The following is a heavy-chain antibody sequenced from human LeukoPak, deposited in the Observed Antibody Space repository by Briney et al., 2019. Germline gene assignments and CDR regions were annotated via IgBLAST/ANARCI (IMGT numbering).Heavy chain of an antibody. Sequence: GRSLRLSCAASGYTFTDHGMHWVRQAPGKGLEWVANIWFDGSQEYYADTVKGRFTILRDISKNTLYLQLNSLGVEDTAVYYCARDLAAARLDFRGQGTLVTVSS. CDR2: IWFDGSQE. J-gene: IGHJ4*02. D-gene: IGHD6-6*01. CDR1: GYTFTDHG. CDR3: ARDLAAARLDF. V-gene: IGHV3-33*01.